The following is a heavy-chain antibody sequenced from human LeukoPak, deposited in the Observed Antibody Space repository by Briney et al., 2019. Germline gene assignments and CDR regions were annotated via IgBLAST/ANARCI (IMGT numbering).Heavy chain of an antibody. CDR1: GYTFTSYY. D-gene: IGHD3-22*01. Sequence: ASAKVSCKASGYTFTSYYMHWVRQAPGQGLEWMGIINPSGGSTSYAQKFQGRVTMTRDTSISTAYMELSRLRSDDTAVYYCARATKITMSTCFDYWGQGTLVTVSS. J-gene: IGHJ4*02. CDR2: INPSGGST. CDR3: ARATKITMSTCFDY. V-gene: IGHV1-46*01.